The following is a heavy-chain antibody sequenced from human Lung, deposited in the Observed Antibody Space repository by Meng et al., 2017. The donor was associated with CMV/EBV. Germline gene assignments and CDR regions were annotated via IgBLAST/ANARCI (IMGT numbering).Heavy chain of an antibody. Sequence: SETLSLXCAVYGGSFSGYYWSWIRQPPEKGLEWIGEINHSGSTNYNPSLKSRVNISVDTSKNQFSLKLSSVTAADTAVYYCARAFGGTIFGVVNYYYGMDVWGQGTTVTVSS. D-gene: IGHD3-3*01. V-gene: IGHV4-34*01. CDR1: GGSFSGYY. CDR3: ARAFGGTIFGVVNYYYGMDV. J-gene: IGHJ6*02. CDR2: INHSGST.